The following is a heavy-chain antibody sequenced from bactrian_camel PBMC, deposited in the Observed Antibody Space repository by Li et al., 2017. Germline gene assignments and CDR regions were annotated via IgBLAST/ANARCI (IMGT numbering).Heavy chain of an antibody. V-gene: IGHV3S53*01. Sequence: HVQLVESGGGSVQAGGSLTLSCAAGRYTYKRNCMGWFRQAPGKEREGVATINTDGSTTYADSVQGRFTISKDNVKPTLYLQMNSLKPEDTAMYYCAAEFGHPTFLDSGSDTVVPGETDFTYWGQGTQFTVS. D-gene: IGHD1*01. J-gene: IGHJ6*01. CDR1: RYTYKRNC. CDR2: INTDGST. CDR3: AAEFGHPTFLDSGSDTVVPGETDFTY.